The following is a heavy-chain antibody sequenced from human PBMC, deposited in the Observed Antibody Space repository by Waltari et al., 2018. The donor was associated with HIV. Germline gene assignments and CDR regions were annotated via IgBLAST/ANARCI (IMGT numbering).Heavy chain of an antibody. V-gene: IGHV5-51*01. CDR3: AISLWFGELGYYYGMDV. Sequence: EVQLVQSGAEVKKPGESLKISCKGSGYSFTSYWIGWVRQMPGKGLEWRGFIYPGDADTRYSPSFQGQVTISADESISTAYLQWSSLKASDTAMYYCAISLWFGELGYYYGMDVWGQGTTVTVSS. J-gene: IGHJ6*02. D-gene: IGHD3-10*01. CDR1: GYSFTSYW. CDR2: IYPGDADT.